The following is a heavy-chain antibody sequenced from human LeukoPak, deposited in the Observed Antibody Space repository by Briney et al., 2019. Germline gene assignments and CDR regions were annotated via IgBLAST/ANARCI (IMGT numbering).Heavy chain of an antibody. V-gene: IGHV1-2*02. J-gene: IGHJ4*02. CDR1: GYTFTGYY. CDR3: AREETGYSSSWVDY. Sequence: GASVKVSCKASGYTFTGYYMHWVRQAPGQGLECMGWINPNSGGTNYAQKFQGRVTMTRDTSISTAYMELSRLRSDDTAVYYCAREETGYSSSWVDYWGQGTLVTVSS. CDR2: INPNSGGT. D-gene: IGHD6-13*01.